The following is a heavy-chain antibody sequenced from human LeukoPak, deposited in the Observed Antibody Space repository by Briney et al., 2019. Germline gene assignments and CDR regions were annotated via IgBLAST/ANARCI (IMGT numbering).Heavy chain of an antibody. CDR1: GGSFSGYY. Sequence: SETLSLTCAVYGGSFSGYYWSWIRQPPGKGLEWIGEINHSGSTNYNPSLKSRVTISVDTSKNQFSLKLSSVTAADTAVYYCARMEIVGAIFDYWGQGTLVTVSS. CDR3: ARMEIVGAIFDY. CDR2: INHSGST. D-gene: IGHD1-26*01. V-gene: IGHV4-34*01. J-gene: IGHJ4*02.